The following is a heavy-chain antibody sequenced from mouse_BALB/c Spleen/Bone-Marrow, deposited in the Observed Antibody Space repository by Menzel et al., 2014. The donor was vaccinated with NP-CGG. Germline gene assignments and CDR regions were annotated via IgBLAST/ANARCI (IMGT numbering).Heavy chain of an antibody. J-gene: IGHJ4*01. CDR2: INPSSAYT. V-gene: IGHV1-4*01. Sequence: QVQLKESGAELARPGASVKMSCQASGYTFTRYTMHWEKQRPGQGLEWIGYINPSSAYTNYNQKFKGKATSTADKSSSTAYMQLSSLTSEDSAVYYCTIRYYAMDYWGQGTSVTVSS. CDR1: GYTFTRYT. D-gene: IGHD1-1*01. CDR3: TIRYYAMDY.